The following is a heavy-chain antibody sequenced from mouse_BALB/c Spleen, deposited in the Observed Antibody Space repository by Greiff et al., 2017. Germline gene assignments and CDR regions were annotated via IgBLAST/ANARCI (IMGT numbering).Heavy chain of an antibody. J-gene: IGHJ4*01. Sequence: VKLMESGPGLVAPSQSLSITCTVSGFSLTSYGVHWVRQPPGKGLEWLGVIWAGGSTNYNSALMSRLSISKDNSKSQVFLKMNSLQTDDTARYYCARDDSSGYAMDYWGQGTSVTVSS. CDR3: ARDDSSGYAMDY. V-gene: IGHV2-9*02. CDR2: IWAGGST. CDR1: GFSLTSYG. D-gene: IGHD3-2*01.